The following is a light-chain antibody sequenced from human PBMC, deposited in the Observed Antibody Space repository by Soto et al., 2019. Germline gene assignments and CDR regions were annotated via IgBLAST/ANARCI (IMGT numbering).Light chain of an antibody. CDR2: EVS. J-gene: IGLJ1*01. CDR1: SSDVGGYNY. Sequence: VLTQPPSASGSPGQSVTISCTGTSSDVGGYNYVSWYQQHPSKAPKLMIYEVSKRPSGVPDRFSGSKSGNTASLTVSGLQAEDEADYYCSSYAGSNNYVFGTGTKVTV. CDR3: SSYAGSNNYV. V-gene: IGLV2-8*01.